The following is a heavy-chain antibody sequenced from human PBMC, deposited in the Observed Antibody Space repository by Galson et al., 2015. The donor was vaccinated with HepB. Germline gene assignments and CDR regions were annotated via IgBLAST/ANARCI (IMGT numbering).Heavy chain of an antibody. V-gene: IGHV3-15*07. D-gene: IGHD4-17*01. CDR1: GFTFSNAW. J-gene: IGHJ5*02. Sequence: SLRLSCAASGFTFSNAWMSWVRQAPGKGLEWVGRIKSKSDGGTTDYAAPVKGRFTISRDDSKNTLYLQMNSLKTEDSAIYYCTARSPGDYVFGFDPWGQGTLVTASS. CDR3: TARSPGDYVFGFDP. CDR2: IKSKSDGGTT.